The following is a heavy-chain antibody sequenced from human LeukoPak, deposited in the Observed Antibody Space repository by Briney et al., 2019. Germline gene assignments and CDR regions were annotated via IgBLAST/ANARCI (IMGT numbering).Heavy chain of an antibody. J-gene: IGHJ4*02. V-gene: IGHV4-59*01. D-gene: IGHD6-6*01. CDR2: IYYSGST. CDR1: GGSISSYY. CDR3: ARRHVEYSSSSDPYYFDY. Sequence: SETLSLTCTVSGGSISSYYWSWIRQPPGKGLEWIGNIYYSGSTNYNPSLKSRVTISVDTSKNQFSLKVSSVTAADTAVYYCARRHVEYSSSSDPYYFDYWGQGTLVTVSS.